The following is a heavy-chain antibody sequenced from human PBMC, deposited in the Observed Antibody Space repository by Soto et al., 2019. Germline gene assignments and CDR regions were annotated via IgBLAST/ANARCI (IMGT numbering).Heavy chain of an antibody. CDR2: VYYRGRS. CDR1: GGSVTNSSYY. CDR3: VTQRTTVPTQAYSDY. J-gene: IGHJ4*02. V-gene: IGHV4-39*01. D-gene: IGHD4-17*01. Sequence: SETLSLTCTVSGGSVTNSSYYWGWIRQSPGKGLEWIGSVYYRGRSYSKSSVKSRVTISVDTSKNRFSLSLNSVTASDTAVYFCVTQRTTVPTQAYSDYWGPGALLNV.